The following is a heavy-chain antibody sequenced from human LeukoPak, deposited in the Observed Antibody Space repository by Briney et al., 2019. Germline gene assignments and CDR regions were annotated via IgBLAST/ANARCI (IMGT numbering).Heavy chain of an antibody. Sequence: PSETLSLTCTVSGGSISSSSFYWGWIRQPPGKGLEWIGSVYSRGSTYYTPSHKSRVTISIDTSKNQFSLRLTSVTATDTAVYYCARDDFWTGYYTFAYWSQGTLVTVSS. CDR3: ARDDFWTGYYTFAY. J-gene: IGHJ4*02. CDR2: VYSRGST. V-gene: IGHV4-39*07. D-gene: IGHD3/OR15-3a*01. CDR1: GGSISSSSFY.